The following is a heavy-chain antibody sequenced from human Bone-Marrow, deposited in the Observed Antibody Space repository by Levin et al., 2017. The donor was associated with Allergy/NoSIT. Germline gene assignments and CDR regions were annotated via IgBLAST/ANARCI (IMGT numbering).Heavy chain of an antibody. Sequence: GGSLRLSCTISGFIFADYATNWVRQAPGRGLEWVSSLDGSSGKTHYADVVKGRFTISREYSKNTLFLQMNSLRVEDTARYYCAKAGTTVMLDYSYLDVWGEGTAVTVSS. V-gene: IGHV3-23*01. J-gene: IGHJ6*03. CDR1: GFIFADYA. D-gene: IGHD4-17*01. CDR3: AKAGTTVMLDYSYLDV. CDR2: LDGSSGKT.